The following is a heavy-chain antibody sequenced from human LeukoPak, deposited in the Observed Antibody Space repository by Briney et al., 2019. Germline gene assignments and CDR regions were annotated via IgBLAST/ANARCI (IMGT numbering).Heavy chain of an antibody. J-gene: IGHJ4*02. CDR3: ARAMVRGVTSSSPHFDY. D-gene: IGHD3-10*01. CDR2: RNPNSGNT. Sequence: KVSCKGSGDTFTSYEIKGGRQATGEGGEWRGWRNPNSGNTGYAQKFHGRVTMTRNTSISTAYMELSSLRSEDTAVYYCARAMVRGVTSSSPHFDYWGQGTLVTVSS. CDR1: GDTFTSYE. V-gene: IGHV1-8*01.